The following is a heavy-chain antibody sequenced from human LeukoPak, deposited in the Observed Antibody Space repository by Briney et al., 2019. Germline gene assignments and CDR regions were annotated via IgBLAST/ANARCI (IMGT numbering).Heavy chain of an antibody. CDR2: IDPSSSST. J-gene: IGHJ4*02. CDR3: ARDSGERGSGSYLIAY. D-gene: IGHD3-10*01. V-gene: IGHV1-46*01. Sequence: ASVKVSCTASGYTFSSYYMHWVRQAPGQGLEWMGLIDPSSSSTSYAQKFQGRVTMTRDTSISTAYMELSRLRSDDTAVYYCARDSGERGSGSYLIAYWGQGTLVTVSS. CDR1: GYTFSSYY.